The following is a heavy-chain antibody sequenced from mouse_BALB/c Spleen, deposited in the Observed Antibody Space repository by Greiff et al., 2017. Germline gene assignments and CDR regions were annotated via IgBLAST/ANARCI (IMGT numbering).Heavy chain of an antibody. Sequence: EVQVVESGGGLVQPKGSLKLSCAASGFTFNTYAMNWVRQAPGKGLEWVARIRSKSNNYATYYADSVKDRFTISRDDSQSMLYLQMNNLKTEDTAMYYCVANWAFDYWGQGTTLTVSS. CDR3: VANWAFDY. CDR2: IRSKSNNYAT. CDR1: GFTFNTYA. V-gene: IGHV10-1*02. D-gene: IGHD4-1*01. J-gene: IGHJ2*01.